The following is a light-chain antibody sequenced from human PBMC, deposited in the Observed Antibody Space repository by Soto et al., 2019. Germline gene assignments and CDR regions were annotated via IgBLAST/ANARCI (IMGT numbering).Light chain of an antibody. CDR2: AAS. J-gene: IGKJ1*01. CDR1: QGINSY. CDR3: QQLNSYPWT. V-gene: IGKV1-9*01. Sequence: DIQLTQSPSFLSASVGDRITITCRASQGINSYLAWYQQKPGKAPKLLIYAASTLQSGVPSRFSGSGFGIEFTLIISSLQPEDFATYYCQQLNSYPWTFGQGTKVEIK.